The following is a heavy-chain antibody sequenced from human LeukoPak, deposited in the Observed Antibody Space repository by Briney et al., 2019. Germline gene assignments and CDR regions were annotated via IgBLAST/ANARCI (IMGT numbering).Heavy chain of an antibody. D-gene: IGHD2-15*01. J-gene: IGHJ3*02. CDR3: ARVIGYCSGGSCLYAFDI. Sequence: ASVKVSCKASGYTFTGYYMHWVRQAPGQGLEWMGWINPNSGGTNYAQKFQGRVTTTRDTSISTAYMELSRLRSDDTAVYYCARVIGYCSGGSCLYAFDIWGQGTMVTVSS. CDR2: INPNSGGT. V-gene: IGHV1-2*02. CDR1: GYTFTGYY.